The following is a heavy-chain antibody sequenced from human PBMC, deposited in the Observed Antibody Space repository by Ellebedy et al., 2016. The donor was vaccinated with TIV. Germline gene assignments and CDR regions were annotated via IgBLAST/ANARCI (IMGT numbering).Heavy chain of an antibody. J-gene: IGHJ4*02. D-gene: IGHD2-21*02. CDR1: GYTFTDYN. Sequence: ASVKVSXXTSGYTFTDYNLQWVRQAPGQGLEWMGWINPERGITNYAQKFQGRVTMTRDTSISTAYMELSRLRSDDAAVYYCARRASCGGDCRRGEVDNWGQGTLVTVSS. CDR3: ARRASCGGDCRRGEVDN. V-gene: IGHV1-2*02. CDR2: INPERGIT.